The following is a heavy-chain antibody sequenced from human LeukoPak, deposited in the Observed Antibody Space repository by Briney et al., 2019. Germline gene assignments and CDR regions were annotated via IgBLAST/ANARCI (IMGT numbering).Heavy chain of an antibody. CDR2: ISSSGDST. Sequence: GGSLRLSCAASGFTFNSYAMAWVRQPPGKGLEWVSAISSSGDSTYYTDSVKGRFTISRDNSKNTLYLEMSRLRADDTAVYFCAARPDRGLGPLDFWGQGTLVNVSS. V-gene: IGHV3-23*01. CDR1: GFTFNSYA. J-gene: IGHJ4*02. CDR3: AARPDRGLGPLDF.